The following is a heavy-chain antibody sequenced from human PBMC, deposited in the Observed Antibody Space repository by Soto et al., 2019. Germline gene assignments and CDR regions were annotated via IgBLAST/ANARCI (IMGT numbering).Heavy chain of an antibody. CDR2: IIPIFGTA. Sequence: QVQLVQSGAEVKKPGSSVKVSCKSSGGTFSSYAFSWVRQAPGQGLEWMGVIIPIFGTANYAQKFQGRVTITADESTSTAYMELSSLRFEDTAVYYCARDALVVVGATPMWFDPWGQGTLVTVSS. V-gene: IGHV1-69*01. CDR3: ARDALVVVGATPMWFDP. D-gene: IGHD2-15*01. CDR1: GGTFSSYA. J-gene: IGHJ5*02.